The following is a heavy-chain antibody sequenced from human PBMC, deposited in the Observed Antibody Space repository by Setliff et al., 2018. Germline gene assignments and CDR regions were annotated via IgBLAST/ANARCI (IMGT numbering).Heavy chain of an antibody. J-gene: IGHJ3*02. Sequence: SETLSLTCTVSGGSISSYYWSWIRQPAGKGLGWIGHIYIGGSTNYNPALKSRVTISVDTSKNQVSLKVRSLTAADTAVYYCARVATYAFDIWGQGTMVTVSS. CDR3: ARVATYAFDI. V-gene: IGHV4-4*07. CDR2: IYIGGST. CDR1: GGSISSYY.